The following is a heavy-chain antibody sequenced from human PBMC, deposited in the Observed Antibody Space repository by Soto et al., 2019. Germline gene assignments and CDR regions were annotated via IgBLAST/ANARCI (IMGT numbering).Heavy chain of an antibody. CDR1: RYTFTSYD. Sequence: QVQLVQSGAEVKKPGASVKVSCKASRYTFTSYDINWVRQATGQGLEWMGWMNHNSGNTGYAQKFQGRVTMTRNTSISTSYMELSSLRSEVTAVYYCARVSVAVYYYGMDVWGQGTTVTVSS. CDR2: MNHNSGNT. J-gene: IGHJ6*02. V-gene: IGHV1-8*01. CDR3: ARVSVAVYYYGMDV. D-gene: IGHD6-19*01.